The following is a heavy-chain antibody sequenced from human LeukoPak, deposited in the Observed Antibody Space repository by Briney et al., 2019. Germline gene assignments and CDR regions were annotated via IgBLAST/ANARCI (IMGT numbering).Heavy chain of an antibody. CDR2: IYDSGST. J-gene: IGHJ3*02. CDR3: ARDCSGGSCYGAFDI. V-gene: IGHV4-30-4*01. D-gene: IGHD2-15*01. CDR1: GASIRSGDYY. Sequence: SETLSLTCTVSGASIRSGDYYWSWIGQPPGKGLEWIGYIYDSGSTYYNPSLKSRITISVDTSENRFSLKPSSVTATDTAVYYCARDCSGGSCYGAFDIWGQGTMVTVSS.